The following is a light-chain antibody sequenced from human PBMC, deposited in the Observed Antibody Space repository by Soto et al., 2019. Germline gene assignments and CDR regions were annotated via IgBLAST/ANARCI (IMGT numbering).Light chain of an antibody. Sequence: SYELAQPPSVSVAPGQTARISFGGNNIGRKSVHWYQQKPGRAPVVVVYDDSDRRSGIPERFSGANSGDTATLTISRVEAGDEADYYCQVWDSSRGHYIFGTGTKV. CDR1: NIGRKS. CDR2: DDS. V-gene: IGLV3-21*02. CDR3: QVWDSSRGHYI. J-gene: IGLJ1*01.